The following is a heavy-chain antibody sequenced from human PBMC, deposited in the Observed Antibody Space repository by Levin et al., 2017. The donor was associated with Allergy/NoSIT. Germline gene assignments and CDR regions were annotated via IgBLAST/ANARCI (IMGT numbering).Heavy chain of an antibody. J-gene: IGHJ6*02. CDR2: IHWDDSK. Sequence: SGPTLVKPPQTLTLTCTYSGFSLSTSGMRVSWIRQPPGKALEWLARIHWDDSKFYSTSLKTRLTISKDIFKSQVVLTMTNMDPVDTATYYCAQNPVRVGMDVWGRGTTVTVSS. V-gene: IGHV2-70*04. CDR1: GFSLSTSGMR. CDR3: AQNPVRVGMDV.